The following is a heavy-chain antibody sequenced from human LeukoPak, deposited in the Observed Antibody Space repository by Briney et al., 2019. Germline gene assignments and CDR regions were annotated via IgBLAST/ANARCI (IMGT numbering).Heavy chain of an antibody. CDR2: IYHSGTT. Sequence: PWETLSLTCTVSGGSISTFHWSWIRQPPGKGLEWIGYIYHSGTTNYSPSLKSRVTISVDTSKNQLSLKLNSVTAADTAVYYCTRGGYSDHDHRPFVWGQGALVTVSS. V-gene: IGHV4-59*01. CDR1: GGSISTFH. CDR3: TRGGYSDHDHRPFV. D-gene: IGHD5-12*01. J-gene: IGHJ4*02.